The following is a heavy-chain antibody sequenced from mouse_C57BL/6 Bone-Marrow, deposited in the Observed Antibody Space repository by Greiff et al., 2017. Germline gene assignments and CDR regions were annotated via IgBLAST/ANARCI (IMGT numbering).Heavy chain of an antibody. D-gene: IGHD1-1*01. V-gene: IGHV14-4*01. CDR3: TTSSNYFDY. Sequence: VQLKQSGAELVRPGASVKLSCTASGFNIKDDYMHWVKQRPEQGLEWIGWIDPENGDTAYASKFQGKATITADTSSNPAYLQLSSLTSEDTAVYYCTTSSNYFDYCGQGTTLTVSS. CDR2: IDPENGDT. CDR1: GFNIKDDY. J-gene: IGHJ2*01.